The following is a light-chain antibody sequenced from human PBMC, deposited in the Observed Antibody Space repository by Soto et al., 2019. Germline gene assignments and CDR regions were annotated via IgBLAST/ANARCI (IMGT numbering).Light chain of an antibody. CDR2: TAS. CDR1: QGISSW. J-gene: IGKJ4*01. V-gene: IGKV1-12*01. CDR3: QQANSFPLT. Sequence: DIQMIQSPSSVSASVGDRVTITCRASQGISSWLAWYQQKPGKAPNLLIHTASSVQSGVPSRFSGRESGPDFTLTISRLQPEDFPTYYCQQANSFPLTFGGGTKVEIK.